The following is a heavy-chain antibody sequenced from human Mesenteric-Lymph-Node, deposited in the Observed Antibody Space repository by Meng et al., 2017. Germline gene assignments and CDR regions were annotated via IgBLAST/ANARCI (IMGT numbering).Heavy chain of an antibody. CDR1: GFTFTNYD. CDR3: ATLSRKMVTGDY. CDR2: IRIGGDNK. Sequence: GGSLRLSCVASGFTFTNYDMNWVRQVPGKGLEWVSYIRIGGDNKEYADFVEGRFTISRDNAKNTLYLQMDFLRAEDTAIYYCATLSRKMVTGDYWGQGTLVTVSS. V-gene: IGHV3-48*03. D-gene: IGHD2-21*02. J-gene: IGHJ4*02.